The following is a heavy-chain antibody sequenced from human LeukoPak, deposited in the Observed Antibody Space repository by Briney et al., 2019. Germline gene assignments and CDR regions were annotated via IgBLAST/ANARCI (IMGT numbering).Heavy chain of an antibody. D-gene: IGHD5-18*01. CDR1: GFTFSSYA. CDR3: ARDIHSYGYAPTPFDY. J-gene: IGHJ4*02. CDR2: ISGSGGST. Sequence: GGSLRLSCAASGFTFSSYAMSWVRQAPGKGLEWVSAISGSGGSTYYADSVKGRFTISRDNSKNTLYLQMNSLRAEDTAVYYCARDIHSYGYAPTPFDYWGQGTLVTVSS. V-gene: IGHV3-23*01.